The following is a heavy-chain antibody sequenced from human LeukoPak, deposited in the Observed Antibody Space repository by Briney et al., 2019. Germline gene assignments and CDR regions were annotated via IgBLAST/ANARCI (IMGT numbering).Heavy chain of an antibody. D-gene: IGHD3-10*01. Sequence: SVQVSCKASGGTFSSYAISWVRQAPGQGLEWMGGIIPIFGTANYAQKFQGRVTITADESTSTVYMELSSLRSEYTAVYYCARDSFTMVRGANNWFDPWGQGTLVTVSS. CDR1: GGTFSSYA. J-gene: IGHJ5*02. CDR3: ARDSFTMVRGANNWFDP. V-gene: IGHV1-69*13. CDR2: IIPIFGTA.